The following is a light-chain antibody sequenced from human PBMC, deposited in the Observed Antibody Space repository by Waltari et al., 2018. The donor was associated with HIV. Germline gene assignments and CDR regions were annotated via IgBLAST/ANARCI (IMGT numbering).Light chain of an antibody. Sequence: QSVLTQPPSVSGAPGQSVTIYCPGSSSKIGAHYDLHWYQQVPGTAPKLLIFGDRNRPSGVPDRFSGSTSGTSASLAITGLQAEDEADYYCQSYDTNLSGSVFGGGTKVTVL. V-gene: IGLV1-40*01. CDR2: GDR. CDR1: SSKIGAHYD. J-gene: IGLJ3*02. CDR3: QSYDTNLSGSV.